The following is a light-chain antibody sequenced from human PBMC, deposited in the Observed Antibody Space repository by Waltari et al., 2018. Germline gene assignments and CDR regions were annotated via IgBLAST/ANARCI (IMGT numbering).Light chain of an antibody. Sequence: DVVMTQSPLSLPVTLGQPASISCKSSQSLVLSDGNTYLNWFHQRPGQSPRRLIYKVSNRDSGVPDRFSGSGSGTDFTLKISRVEAEDVGVYYCMQSIHWPWTFGQGTKVEIK. V-gene: IGKV2-30*02. CDR2: KVS. CDR1: QSLVLSDGNTY. CDR3: MQSIHWPWT. J-gene: IGKJ1*01.